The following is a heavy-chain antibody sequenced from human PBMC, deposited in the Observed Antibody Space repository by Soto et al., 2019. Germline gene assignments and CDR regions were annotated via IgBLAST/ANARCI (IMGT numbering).Heavy chain of an antibody. CDR1: GFTFSSYA. Sequence: PGGSLRLSCAASGFTFSSYAMHWVRQAPGKGLEWVAVISYDGSNKYYADSVKGRFTTSRDNSKNTLYLQMNSLRAEDTAVYYCARAYSSSWVSGMDVWGQGTTVTVSS. J-gene: IGHJ6*02. CDR3: ARAYSSSWVSGMDV. CDR2: ISYDGSNK. D-gene: IGHD6-13*01. V-gene: IGHV3-30-3*01.